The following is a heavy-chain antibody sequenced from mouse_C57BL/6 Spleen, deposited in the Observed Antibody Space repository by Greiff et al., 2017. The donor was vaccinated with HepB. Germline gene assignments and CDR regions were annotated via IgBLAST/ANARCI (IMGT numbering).Heavy chain of an antibody. V-gene: IGHV1-55*01. D-gene: IGHD2-5*01. CDR3: ASGDYSNYVGAY. Sequence: VQLQQPGAELVRPGSSVKLSCKASGYTFTSYWITWVKQRPGQGLEWIGDIYPGSGSTNYNEKFKSKATLTVDTSSSTAYMQLSSLTSEDSAVYYCASGDYSNYVGAYWGQGTLVTVSA. J-gene: IGHJ3*01. CDR2: IYPGSGST. CDR1: GYTFTSYW.